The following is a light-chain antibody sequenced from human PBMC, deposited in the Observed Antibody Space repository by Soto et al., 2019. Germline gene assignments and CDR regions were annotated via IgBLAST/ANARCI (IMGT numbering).Light chain of an antibody. Sequence: EVVLTQSPATLSVSPGEGATLSCRASQSVNINLAWYQQKPGQAPRLLIYGVSTRATGVPGRFSGSGSGTEFTLTISTLQSEDFAVYYCQQYNNWPITFGQGTRLEMK. CDR3: QQYNNWPIT. J-gene: IGKJ5*01. CDR2: GVS. V-gene: IGKV3-15*01. CDR1: QSVNIN.